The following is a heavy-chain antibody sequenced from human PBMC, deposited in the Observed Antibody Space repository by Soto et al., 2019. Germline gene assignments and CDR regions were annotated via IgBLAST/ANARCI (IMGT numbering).Heavy chain of an antibody. CDR2: ISYDGSNK. J-gene: IGHJ4*02. Sequence: QVQLVESGGGVVQPGRSLRLSCAASGFTFSSYAMHWVRQAPGKGLEWVAVISYDGSNKYYADSVQGRFTISRDNSKNTLYLQMNSLRAEDTAVYYCARVRWLQLNYFDYWGQGTLVTVSS. CDR1: GFTFSSYA. CDR3: ARVRWLQLNYFDY. V-gene: IGHV3-30-3*01. D-gene: IGHD1-1*01.